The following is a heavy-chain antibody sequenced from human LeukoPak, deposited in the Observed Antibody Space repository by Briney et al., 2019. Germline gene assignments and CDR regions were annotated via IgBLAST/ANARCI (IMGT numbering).Heavy chain of an antibody. Sequence: GASVKVSCKASGHTFTSYGISWVRQAPGQGLEWVGWVNPNSGGTSYAQKFKGRVTMTRDTSISTAYMELSRLRSDDTAVYYCATSRLGDWFDPWGQGTLVTVSS. CDR3: ATSRLGDWFDP. J-gene: IGHJ5*02. D-gene: IGHD7-27*01. CDR1: GHTFTSYG. V-gene: IGHV1-2*02. CDR2: VNPNSGGT.